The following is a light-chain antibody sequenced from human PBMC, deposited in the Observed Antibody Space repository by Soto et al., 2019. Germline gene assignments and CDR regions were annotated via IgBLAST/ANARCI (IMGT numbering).Light chain of an antibody. CDR2: LGS. V-gene: IGKV2-28*01. J-gene: IGKJ1*01. CDR3: MQALQTQ. CDR1: QSLLHSNGYNY. Sequence: IVMTQSPLSLPVTPGEPASISCRSSQSLLHSNGYNYLDWYLQKPGQSPQLLIYLGSNRASGVPDRFSGSGSGTDFTLKISRVEAEDVGVYYCMQALQTQFAQGTKV.